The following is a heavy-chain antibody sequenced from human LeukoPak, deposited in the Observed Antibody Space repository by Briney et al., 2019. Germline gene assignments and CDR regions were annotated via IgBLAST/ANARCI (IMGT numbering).Heavy chain of an antibody. CDR3: AGIILTGSYYYYYYMDV. J-gene: IGHJ6*03. V-gene: IGHV4-38-2*02. Sequence: SETLSLTCTVSGYSISSGYYWGWIRQPPGKGLEWIGTIYHSGTTYYNPSLKSRVTISVDTSKNQFSLKLTSVTAADTAVYYCAGIILTGSYYYYYYMDVWGKGTTVTISS. CDR1: GYSISSGYY. D-gene: IGHD3-9*01. CDR2: IYHSGTT.